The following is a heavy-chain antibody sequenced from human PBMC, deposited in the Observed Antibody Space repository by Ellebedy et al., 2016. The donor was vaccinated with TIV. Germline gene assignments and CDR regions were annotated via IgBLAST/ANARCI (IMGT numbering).Heavy chain of an antibody. V-gene: IGHV4-61*01. Sequence: SETLSLTCTVSGGSVSSGSYYWSWIRQPPGTGLEWIGYIYYSGSTNYNPSLKSRVTISVDTSKNQFSLKLSSVTAADTAVYYCASFSVDTAMADLYYFDYWGQGTLVTVSS. D-gene: IGHD5-18*01. CDR1: GGSVSSGSYY. J-gene: IGHJ4*02. CDR2: IYYSGST. CDR3: ASFSVDTAMADLYYFDY.